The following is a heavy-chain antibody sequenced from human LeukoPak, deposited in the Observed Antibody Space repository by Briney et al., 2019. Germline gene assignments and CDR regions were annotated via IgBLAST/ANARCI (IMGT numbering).Heavy chain of an antibody. V-gene: IGHV4-34*01. J-gene: IGHJ5*02. D-gene: IGHD5-24*01. Sequence: SETLSLTCAVYGGSFSGYYCSWSRQPPGKGPGWIGEINHSGSTNYNPSLKTRVTISVDTSKNQFSLKMSSVPAADPAVYYCGRRRSVEMATIWFDPWRQGTLVTVSS. CDR3: GRRRSVEMATIWFDP. CDR2: INHSGST. CDR1: GGSFSGYY.